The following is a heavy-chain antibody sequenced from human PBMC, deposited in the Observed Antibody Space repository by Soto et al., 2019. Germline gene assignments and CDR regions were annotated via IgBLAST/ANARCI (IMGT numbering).Heavy chain of an antibody. CDR3: AIYYYDSSGYYGIWFDP. CDR2: IDPSDSYT. Sequence: PGESLKISCKGSGYIFTSYWITWVRQMPGKGLEWMGKIDPSDSYTNYSPSFQGHVTISADKSFSTAYWQWSSLKASDSAMYYCAIYYYDSSGYYGIWFDPWGQGTLVTVSS. J-gene: IGHJ5*02. CDR1: GYIFTSYW. D-gene: IGHD3-22*01. V-gene: IGHV5-10-1*01.